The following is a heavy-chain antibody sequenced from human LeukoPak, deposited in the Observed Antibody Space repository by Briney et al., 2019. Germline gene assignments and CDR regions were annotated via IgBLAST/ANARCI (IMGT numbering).Heavy chain of an antibody. J-gene: IGHJ4*02. Sequence: SETLSLTCAVYGGSFSGYYWGWIRQPPGKGLEWIGEINHSGSTNYNPSLKSRVTISVDTSKNQFSLKLSSVTAADTAVYYCARYSGWYYFDYWGQGTLVTVSS. D-gene: IGHD6-19*01. CDR1: GGSFSGYY. V-gene: IGHV4-34*01. CDR3: ARYSGWYYFDY. CDR2: INHSGST.